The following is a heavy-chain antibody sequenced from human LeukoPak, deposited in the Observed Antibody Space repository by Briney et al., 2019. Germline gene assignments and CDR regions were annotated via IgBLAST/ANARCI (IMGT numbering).Heavy chain of an antibody. V-gene: IGHV4-38-2*02. CDR2: VSHYGTT. CDR1: GSSISSGYY. Sequence: SETLSLTCTVSGSSISSGYYWGLIRQTPGKGLEVIAIVSHYGTTYYSSSLKSRVTISVDTSQHQFSLRLSSVTVADSGVYYCARPLLGGFQDPFGFWGRRTMVTVSS. J-gene: IGHJ3*01. CDR3: ARPLLGGFQDPFGF. D-gene: IGHD4-23*01.